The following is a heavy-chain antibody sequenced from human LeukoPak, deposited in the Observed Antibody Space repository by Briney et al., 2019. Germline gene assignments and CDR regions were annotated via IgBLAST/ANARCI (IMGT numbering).Heavy chain of an antibody. CDR3: ARTYGESSDDALDI. J-gene: IGHJ3*02. CDR1: GYTFTSYG. Sequence: ASVKVSCKASGYTFTSYGISWVRQAPGQGLEWMGWMNPNRGNTGYAQKFQGRVTITRNTSISTAYMELSSLRSEDTAVYYCARTYGESSDDALDIWGQGTMVTVSS. CDR2: MNPNRGNT. D-gene: IGHD1-26*01. V-gene: IGHV1-8*02.